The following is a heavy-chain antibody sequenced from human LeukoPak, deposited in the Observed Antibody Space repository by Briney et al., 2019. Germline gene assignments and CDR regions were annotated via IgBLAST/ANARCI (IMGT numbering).Heavy chain of an antibody. Sequence: SETLSLTCTVPGDSISRYYWSWIRQSPGKGLEWIGYIYYSGNTNYNPSLKSRVTISVDTSKNQISLKLTSVTAADTAVYYCARLQATVSIHSYFDYWGQGTLVTVSS. CDR2: IYYSGNT. CDR1: GDSISRYY. J-gene: IGHJ4*02. CDR3: ARLQATVSIHSYFDY. D-gene: IGHD4-17*01. V-gene: IGHV4-59*01.